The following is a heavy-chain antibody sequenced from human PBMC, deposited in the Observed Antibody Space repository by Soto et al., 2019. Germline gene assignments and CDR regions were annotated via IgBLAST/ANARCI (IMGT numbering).Heavy chain of an antibody. J-gene: IGHJ4*02. Sequence: EKQLVESGGGLAQPGRSLRLSCVTSGFYFDNYAMHWVRQGPGKGPEWVSGLSGNSDIVAYADSVKGRFTISRDNAKKSLYLQMNNLRPEDTGLYYCVINTGNFYADFDYWGQGTLVTVSS. D-gene: IGHD7-27*01. CDR1: GFYFDNYA. CDR2: LSGNSDIV. V-gene: IGHV3-9*01. CDR3: VINTGNFYADFDY.